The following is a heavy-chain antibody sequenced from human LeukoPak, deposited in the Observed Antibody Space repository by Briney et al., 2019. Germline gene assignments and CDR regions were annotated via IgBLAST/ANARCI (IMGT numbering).Heavy chain of an antibody. CDR2: ISSSGSTI. V-gene: IGHV3-48*03. Sequence: GGSLRLSCAASGFTFSSYEMNWVRQAPGKGLEWVSYISSSGSTIYYADSVKGRFTISRDNAKNSLFLQMNSLRAEDTAVYYCARVLRYCSGGNCYSGGLGYMDVWGKGTTVTVSS. CDR1: GFTFSSYE. CDR3: ARVLRYCSGGNCYSGGLGYMDV. J-gene: IGHJ6*03. D-gene: IGHD2-15*01.